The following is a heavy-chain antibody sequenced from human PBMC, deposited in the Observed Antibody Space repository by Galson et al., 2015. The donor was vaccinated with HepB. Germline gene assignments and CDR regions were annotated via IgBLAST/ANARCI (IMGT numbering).Heavy chain of an antibody. J-gene: IGHJ4*02. D-gene: IGHD3-10*01. V-gene: IGHV1-2*06. Sequence: SVKVSCKASGYTFTGYYMHWVRQAPGQGLEWMGRINPNSGGTNYAQKFQGRVTMTRDTSISTAYMELSRLRSDDTAVYYCARDRELLWFGENDWGQGTLVTVSS. CDR1: GYTFTGYY. CDR3: ARDRELLWFGEND. CDR2: INPNSGGT.